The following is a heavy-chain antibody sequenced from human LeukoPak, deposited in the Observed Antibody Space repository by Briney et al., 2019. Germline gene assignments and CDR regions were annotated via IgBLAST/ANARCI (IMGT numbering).Heavy chain of an antibody. CDR3: AKDRMRSSAGKDFQH. J-gene: IGHJ1*01. CDR1: GFTFSSYA. V-gene: IGHV3-23*01. CDR2: ISGSGGST. D-gene: IGHD6-13*01. Sequence: GGSLRLSCAASGFTFSSYAMSWVRQAPGKGLEWVSAISGSGGSTYYADSVKGRFTISRDNSKNTLHLQMNSLRAEDTAVYYCAKDRMRSSAGKDFQHWGQGTLVTVSS.